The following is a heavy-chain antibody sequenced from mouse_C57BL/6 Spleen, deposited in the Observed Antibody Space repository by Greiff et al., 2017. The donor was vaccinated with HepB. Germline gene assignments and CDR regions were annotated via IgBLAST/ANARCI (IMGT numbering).Heavy chain of an antibody. CDR3: AREGYY. Sequence: VQLQQSGPGLVKPSQSLSLTCSVTGYSITSGYYWNWIRQFPGNKLEWMGYISYDGSNNYNPSLKNRISITRDTSKNQFFLKLNSVTTEDTATYYCAREGYYWGQGTTLTVSS. CDR2: ISYDGSN. V-gene: IGHV3-6*01. J-gene: IGHJ2*01. CDR1: GYSITSGYY.